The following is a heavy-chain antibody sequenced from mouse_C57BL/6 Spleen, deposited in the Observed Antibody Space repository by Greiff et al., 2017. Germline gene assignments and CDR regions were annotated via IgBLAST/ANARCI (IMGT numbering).Heavy chain of an antibody. J-gene: IGHJ4*01. V-gene: IGHV5-6*01. Sequence: EVKLMESGGDLVKPGGSLKLSCAASGFTFSSYGMSWVRQTPDKRLEWVATISSGGSYTYYPDSVKGRFTISRDNAKNTLYLQMSSLKSEDTAMYYCARQDFSRAMDYWGQGTSVTVSS. CDR3: ARQDFSRAMDY. CDR2: ISSGGSYT. CDR1: GFTFSSYG. D-gene: IGHD3-3*01.